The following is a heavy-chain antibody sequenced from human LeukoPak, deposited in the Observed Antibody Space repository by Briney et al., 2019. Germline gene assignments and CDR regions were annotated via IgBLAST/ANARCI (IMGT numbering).Heavy chain of an antibody. V-gene: IGHV1-18*01. J-gene: IGHJ4*02. CDR2: ISAYNGNT. Sequence: ASVKVSCKASGYAFTSYGISWVRQAPGQGLEWMGWISAYNGNTNYAQKLQGRVTMTTDTSTSTAYMELRSLRSDDTAVYYCARVVTVVTSRYFDYWGQGTLVTVSS. D-gene: IGHD4-23*01. CDR3: ARVVTVVTSRYFDY. CDR1: GYAFTSYG.